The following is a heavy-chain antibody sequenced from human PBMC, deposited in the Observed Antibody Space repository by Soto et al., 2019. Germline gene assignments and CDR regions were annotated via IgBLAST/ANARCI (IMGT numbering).Heavy chain of an antibody. V-gene: IGHV3-30*18. CDR1: GSTLSSYG. CDR3: AKGESSSWYYFDY. D-gene: IGHD6-13*01. J-gene: IGHJ4*02. CDR2: ISYDGSNK. Sequence: QVQLVESGGGVVQPGRSLRLSCAASGSTLSSYGMHWVRQAPGKGLEWVAVISYDGSNKYYADSVKGRFTISRDNSKKTLYLQMNSLRAEDTAVYYCAKGESSSWYYFDYWGQGTLVTVSS.